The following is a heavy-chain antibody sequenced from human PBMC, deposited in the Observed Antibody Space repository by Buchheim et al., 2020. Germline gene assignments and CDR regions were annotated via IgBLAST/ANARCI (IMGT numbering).Heavy chain of an antibody. Sequence: QITLKESGPTLVKPTQTLTLTCTFSGFSLSTSGVGVGWIRQPPGKALEWLALIYWDDDKRYSPSLKSRLTITKDTSKHQVVLTMTNMDPVDTATYYCAHRRGADYYDSSGYYPGRFDPWGQGTL. CDR1: GFSLSTSGVG. CDR2: IYWDDDK. V-gene: IGHV2-5*02. D-gene: IGHD3-22*01. CDR3: AHRRGADYYDSSGYYPGRFDP. J-gene: IGHJ5*02.